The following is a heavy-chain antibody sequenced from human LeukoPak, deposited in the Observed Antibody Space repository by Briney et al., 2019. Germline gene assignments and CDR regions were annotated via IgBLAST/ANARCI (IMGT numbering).Heavy chain of an antibody. V-gene: IGHV4-30-4*01. D-gene: IGHD6-13*01. CDR1: GGSISSGDYY. CDR3: ARAYSSSSQAYGMDV. Sequence: SQTLSLTCTVSGGSISSGDYYWTWIRQPPGKGLEWIGYIYYSGSTYYNPSLKIRLAISVDTSKNQFSLKLSSVTAADTAVYYCARAYSSSSQAYGMDVWGQGTTVTVSS. J-gene: IGHJ6*02. CDR2: IYYSGST.